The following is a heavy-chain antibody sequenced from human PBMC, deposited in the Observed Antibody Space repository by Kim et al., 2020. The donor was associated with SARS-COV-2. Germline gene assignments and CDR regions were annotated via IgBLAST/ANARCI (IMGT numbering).Heavy chain of an antibody. CDR1: GYTFASYD. J-gene: IGHJ4*02. CDR3: ARGYRLRRAEY. Sequence: ASVKVSCTASGYTFASYDINWVRQAAGQGLEWMGGFDPDSGRTDYAQKFQGRITLTRNTSTSTAYMELSSLRSDDTAVYYCARGYRLRRAEYWGQGTLVTVSS. D-gene: IGHD2-2*01. V-gene: IGHV1-8*01. CDR2: FDPDSGRT.